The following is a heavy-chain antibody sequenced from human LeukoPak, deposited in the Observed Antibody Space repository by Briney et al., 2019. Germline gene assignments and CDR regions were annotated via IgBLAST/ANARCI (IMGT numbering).Heavy chain of an antibody. CDR1: VCTFSSYA. CDR2: IIPIFGTA. V-gene: IGHV1-69*06. J-gene: IGHJ4*02. CDR3: ASLGSSSWPDY. Sequence: SVNVSCKASVCTFSSYAISWLRQAPGQGREWMGGIIPIFGTANYAQKFQGRVTITADKSTSTAYMELSSLRSEDTAVYYCASLGSSSWPDYWGQGTLVTVSS. D-gene: IGHD6-13*01.